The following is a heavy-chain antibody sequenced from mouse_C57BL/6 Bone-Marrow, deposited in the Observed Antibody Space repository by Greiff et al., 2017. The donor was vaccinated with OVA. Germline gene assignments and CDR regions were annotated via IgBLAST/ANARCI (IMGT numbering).Heavy chain of an antibody. Sequence: QVQLQQSGAELARPGASVKLSCKASGYTFTSYGISWVKQRTGQGLEWIGEIYPRSGNTYYNEKFKGKATLTADKSSSTAYMELRSLTSEDSAVYFCARFRGWLLLRDYWGKGTTLTVSP. D-gene: IGHD2-3*01. CDR2: IYPRSGNT. CDR1: GYTFTSYG. J-gene: IGHJ2*01. V-gene: IGHV1-81*01. CDR3: ARFRGWLLLRDY.